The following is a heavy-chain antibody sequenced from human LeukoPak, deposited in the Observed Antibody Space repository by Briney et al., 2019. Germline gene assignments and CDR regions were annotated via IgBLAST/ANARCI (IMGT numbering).Heavy chain of an antibody. CDR2: ISAYNGNT. CDR3: ARDRELNGGPYNWFDP. Sequence: ASVKVSCKASGYTFTSYGISWVRQAPGQGLGWMRWISAYNGNTNYAQKLQGRVTMTTDTSTSTAYMELRSLRSDDTAVYYCARDRELNGGPYNWFDPWGQGTLVTVSS. V-gene: IGHV1-18*01. CDR1: GYTFTSYG. J-gene: IGHJ5*02. D-gene: IGHD1-26*01.